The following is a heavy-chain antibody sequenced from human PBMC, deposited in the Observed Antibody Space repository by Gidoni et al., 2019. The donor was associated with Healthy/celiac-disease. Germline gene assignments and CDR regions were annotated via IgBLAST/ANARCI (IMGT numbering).Heavy chain of an antibody. CDR1: GFTFSSYA. CDR3: ARGGGYYGSGSFDY. CDR2: ISYDGRNK. Sequence: QVQLVESGGGVVQPGRSLRLPCAASGFTFSSYARHWVRQAPGKGLGGVEVISYDGRNKYYADSVKGRFTIARDNSKNTLYLQMNSLRAEDTAVYYCARGGGYYGSGSFDYWGQGTLVTVSS. D-gene: IGHD3-10*01. J-gene: IGHJ4*02. V-gene: IGHV3-30*04.